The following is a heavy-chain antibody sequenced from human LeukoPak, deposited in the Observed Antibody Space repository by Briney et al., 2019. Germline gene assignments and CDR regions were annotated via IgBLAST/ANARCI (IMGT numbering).Heavy chain of an antibody. V-gene: IGHV4-59*08. D-gene: IGHD6-19*01. CDR1: GGSISSYY. Sequence: SETLSLTCTVSGGSISSYYWSWIRQPPGKGLEWIGYIYYSGSTNYNPSLKSRVTISVDTSKNQFSLKLSSVTAADTAVYYCARGEYSSGWYGDAFDIWGQGTMVTVSS. J-gene: IGHJ3*02. CDR2: IYYSGST. CDR3: ARGEYSSGWYGDAFDI.